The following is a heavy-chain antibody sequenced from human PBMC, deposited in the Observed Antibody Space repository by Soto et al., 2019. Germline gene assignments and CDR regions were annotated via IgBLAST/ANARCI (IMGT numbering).Heavy chain of an antibody. V-gene: IGHV3-30*18. J-gene: IGHJ6*02. CDR1: GFTFSSYG. CDR2: ISYDGSNK. CDR3: AKDLRVYFDWLLSPDYYYGMDV. D-gene: IGHD3-9*01. Sequence: PGGSLSLSCAASGFTFSSYGMHWVRQAPGKGLEWVAVISYDGSNKYYADSVKGRFTISRDNSKNTLYLQMNSLRAEDTAVYYCAKDLRVYFDWLLSPDYYYGMDVWGQGTTVTVSS.